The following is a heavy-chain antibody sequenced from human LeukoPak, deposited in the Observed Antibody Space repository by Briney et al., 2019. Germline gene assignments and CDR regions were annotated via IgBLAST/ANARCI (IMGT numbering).Heavy chain of an antibody. J-gene: IGHJ4*02. CDR1: GFTFSSYW. CDR3: AGNSRFDY. CDR2: IKKDGSEK. Sequence: GGSLRLSCAASGFTFSSYWMSWVRQAPGKGLEWVANIKKDGSEKYYVDSVKGRFTISRDNSRNTLFLQMNNLRAEDTAVYYCAGNSRFDYWGQGTLVTVSS. D-gene: IGHD2-21*01. V-gene: IGHV3-7*03.